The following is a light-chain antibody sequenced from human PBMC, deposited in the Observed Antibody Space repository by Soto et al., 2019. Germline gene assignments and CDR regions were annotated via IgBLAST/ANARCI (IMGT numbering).Light chain of an antibody. Sequence: QSVLTQPPSASGTPGQRVTISCSGSSSNIESNYVYWYQQLPGTAPRLLIYRNNQRPSGVPDRFSGSKSGTSASLAISALRSEDEADYYCTVSDDSLRGRLFGGGTKVTVL. CDR2: RNN. J-gene: IGLJ2*01. CDR3: TVSDDSLRGRL. V-gene: IGLV1-47*01. CDR1: SSNIESNY.